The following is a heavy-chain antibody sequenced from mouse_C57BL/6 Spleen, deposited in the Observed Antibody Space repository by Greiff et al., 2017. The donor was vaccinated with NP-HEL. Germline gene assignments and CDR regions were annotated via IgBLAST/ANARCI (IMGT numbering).Heavy chain of an antibody. CDR3: ARSDGNYGDYAMDY. D-gene: IGHD2-1*01. J-gene: IGHJ4*01. Sequence: QVQLKQPGAELVMPGASVTLSCKASGYTFTSYWMHWVTQRPGQGLEWLGEIDPSDSYTNYNQKFKGKSTLIVDKSSSTAYMQLSSLTSEDSAVYYGARSDGNYGDYAMDYWGQGTSVTVSS. CDR1: GYTFTSYW. CDR2: IDPSDSYT. V-gene: IGHV1-69*01.